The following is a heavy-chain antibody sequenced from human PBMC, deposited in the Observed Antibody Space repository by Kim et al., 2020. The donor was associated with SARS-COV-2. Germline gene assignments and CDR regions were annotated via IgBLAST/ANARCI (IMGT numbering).Heavy chain of an antibody. CDR3: ARDRSAAAGTFDY. J-gene: IGHJ4*02. Sequence: GGSLRLSCAASGFTFSSYAMHWVRQAPGKGLEWVAVISYDGSNKYYADSVKGRFTISRDNSKNTLYLQMNSLRAEDTAVYYCARDRSAAAGTFDYWGQGTLVTVSS. D-gene: IGHD6-13*01. CDR2: ISYDGSNK. V-gene: IGHV3-30*04. CDR1: GFTFSSYA.